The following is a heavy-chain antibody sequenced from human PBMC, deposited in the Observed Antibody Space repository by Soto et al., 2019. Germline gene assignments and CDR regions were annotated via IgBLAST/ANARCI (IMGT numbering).Heavy chain of an antibody. CDR3: ASPLGQVRYYGMDV. Sequence: KPSETLSLTCTVSCGSICSSSYYWGWIRQPPGKGLEWIGSIYYSGSTYYNPSLKSRVTISVDTSKNQFSLKLSSVTAADTAVYYCASPLGQVRYYGMDVWGQGTTVTVSS. J-gene: IGHJ6*02. D-gene: IGHD3-10*01. CDR2: IYYSGST. V-gene: IGHV4-39*01. CDR1: CGSICSSSYY.